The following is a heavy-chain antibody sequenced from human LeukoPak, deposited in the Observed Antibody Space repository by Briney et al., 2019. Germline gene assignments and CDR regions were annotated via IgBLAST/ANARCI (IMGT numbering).Heavy chain of an antibody. CDR3: AREWPSGPHIFDI. D-gene: IGHD2-21*01. Sequence: PGGSLRLSCAGSGFTFRSYSMNWVRQAPGKGLEWVSYISSSSNIYYADSVKGRFTISRDNAKNSLYLQMNSLRAEDTAVYYCAREWPSGPHIFDIWGQGTMVTVSS. CDR1: GFTFRSYS. CDR2: ISSSSNI. J-gene: IGHJ3*02. V-gene: IGHV3-48*01.